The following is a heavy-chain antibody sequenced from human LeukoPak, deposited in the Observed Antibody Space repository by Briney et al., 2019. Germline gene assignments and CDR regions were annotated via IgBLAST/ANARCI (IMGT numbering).Heavy chain of an antibody. CDR3: ARGGLYYYGSGSYYGYYYYYMDV. CDR2: INHSGST. V-gene: IGHV4-34*01. Sequence: SETLSLTCAVYGGSFSGYYWSWIRQPPGKGLEWIGEINHSGSTNYNPSLKSRVTISVDTSKNQFSLKLSSVTAADTAVYYCARGGLYYYGSGSYYGYYYYYMDVWGKGTTVTISS. D-gene: IGHD3-10*01. J-gene: IGHJ6*03. CDR1: GGSFSGYY.